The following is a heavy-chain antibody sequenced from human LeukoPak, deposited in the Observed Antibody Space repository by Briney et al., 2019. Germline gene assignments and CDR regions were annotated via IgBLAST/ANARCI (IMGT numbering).Heavy chain of an antibody. J-gene: IGHJ6*02. CDR1: GFIFSSYS. CDR3: ARDTPTGTTEYYYYGMDV. CDR2: ISTTSSYI. Sequence: PGGSLRLSCAASGFIFSSYSINWVRQAPGKGLEWVASISTTSSYIYYADSVKGRFTISRDNAKNSLCLQMNSLRAEDTAVYYCARDTPTGTTEYYYYGMDVWGQGTTVTVSS. V-gene: IGHV3-21*01. D-gene: IGHD1-7*01.